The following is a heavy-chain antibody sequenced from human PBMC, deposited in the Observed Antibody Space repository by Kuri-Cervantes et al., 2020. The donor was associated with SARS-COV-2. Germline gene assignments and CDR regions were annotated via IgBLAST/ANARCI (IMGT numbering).Heavy chain of an antibody. D-gene: IGHD3-22*01. J-gene: IGHJ4*02. CDR3: ARGVDYYDSSGYFFRSAVDY. CDR1: GFTFSGHW. CDR2: INPDGSYT. V-gene: IGHV3-74*01. Sequence: GESLKISCAASGFTFSGHWIHWVRQAPGKGLVWVSRINPDGSYTNNADSVKGRFTLSRDNAKNMLFLQMNSLRAEDTAVYYCARGVDYYDSSGYFFRSAVDYWGQGTLVTVSS.